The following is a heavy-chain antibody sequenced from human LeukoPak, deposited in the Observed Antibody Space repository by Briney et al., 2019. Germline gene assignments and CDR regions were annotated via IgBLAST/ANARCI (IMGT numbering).Heavy chain of an antibody. V-gene: IGHV3-48*01. Sequence: GGSLRLSCAASGFTFSNYSMNWVRKAPGKGLEWVSSISSGGSTIYYADSVKGRFTISRDNAKNSLYLQMNSLRAEDTAVYYCARGFKYQFDYWGQGTLVTVSS. J-gene: IGHJ4*02. CDR3: ARGFKYQFDY. CDR2: ISSGGSTI. CDR1: GFTFSNYS. D-gene: IGHD2-2*01.